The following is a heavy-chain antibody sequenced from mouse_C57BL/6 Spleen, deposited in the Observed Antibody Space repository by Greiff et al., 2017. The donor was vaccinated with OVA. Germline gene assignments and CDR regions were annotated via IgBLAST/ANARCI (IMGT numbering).Heavy chain of an antibody. CDR3: ARQGAYWYFDV. CDR2: ISGGGGNT. J-gene: IGHJ1*03. D-gene: IGHD3-1*01. V-gene: IGHV5-9*01. CDR1: GFTFSSYT. Sequence: EVKLVESGGGLVKPGGSLKLSCAASGFTFSSYTMSCVRQTPEKRLEWVATISGGGGNTYYPDSVKGRFTISRDNAKNTLSLQMRTLRSAYTALYYCARQGAYWYFDVWGTGTTVTVSS.